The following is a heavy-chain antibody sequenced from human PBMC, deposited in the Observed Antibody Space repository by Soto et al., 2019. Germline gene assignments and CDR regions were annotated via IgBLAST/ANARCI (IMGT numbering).Heavy chain of an antibody. CDR2: ISTDNGNT. V-gene: IGHV1-18*01. Sequence: GASVKVSCKASGYTFTNSGISWVRQAPGQGLEWMGWISTDNGNTNYAQHLQGRVSMTTDTSTSTAYMDLRSLRSDDTAVYYCAKDHPRRSSGADIWGQGTMVTVSS. D-gene: IGHD3-10*01. CDR3: AKDHPRRSSGADI. J-gene: IGHJ3*02. CDR1: GYTFTNSG.